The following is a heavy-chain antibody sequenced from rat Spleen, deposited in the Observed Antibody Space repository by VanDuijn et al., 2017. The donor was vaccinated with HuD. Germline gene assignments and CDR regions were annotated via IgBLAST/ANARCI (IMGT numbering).Heavy chain of an antibody. Sequence: EVQLVESGGGLVPPGRSLELSCAASGFTFSDYTMAWVRQVPKKGLEWVATISYDGTITYYRDSVKGRFTTSRDNAKSTLYLQMDSLRSEDTATYYCARHAYYDGYYHWYFDLWGPGTMVTVSS. CDR3: ARHAYYDGYYHWYFDL. CDR2: ISYDGTIT. J-gene: IGHJ1*01. D-gene: IGHD1-12*03. CDR1: GFTFSDYT. V-gene: IGHV5-7*01.